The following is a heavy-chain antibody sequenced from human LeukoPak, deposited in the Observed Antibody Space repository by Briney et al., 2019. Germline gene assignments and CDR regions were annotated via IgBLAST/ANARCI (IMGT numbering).Heavy chain of an antibody. D-gene: IGHD6-13*01. V-gene: IGHV3-30*18. CDR1: GFTFSTYG. CDR3: AKDLKKGAAGYYFDY. J-gene: IGHJ4*02. Sequence: PARSLRLSCAASGFTFSTYGMHWVRQAPSKGLEWVAVIPNDGNDKKYADSVKGRFTIYRDNSKNTLYLQMNSLRAEDTAVYYCAKDLKKGAAGYYFDYWGQGTLVTVSS. CDR2: IPNDGNDK.